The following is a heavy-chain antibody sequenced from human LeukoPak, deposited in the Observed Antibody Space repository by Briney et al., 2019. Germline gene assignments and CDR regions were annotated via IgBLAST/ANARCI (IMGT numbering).Heavy chain of an antibody. D-gene: IGHD3-22*01. J-gene: IGHJ4*02. CDR3: ARTDYYDKSIDY. CDR1: GFTFSSYS. CDR2: LSTGSSFI. V-gene: IGHV3-21*01. Sequence: GESLRLSCAASGFTFSSYSMNWVRQAPGKGLEWVSSLSTGSSFIYYADSVKGRFTISRDIAKNSLYLQMNSLRAEDTAVYYCARTDYYDKSIDYWGQGTLVTVSS.